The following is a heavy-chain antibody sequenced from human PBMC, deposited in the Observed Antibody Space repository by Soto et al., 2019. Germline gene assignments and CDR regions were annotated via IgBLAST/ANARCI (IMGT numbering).Heavy chain of an antibody. V-gene: IGHV3-33*01. D-gene: IGHD2-21*02. J-gene: IGHJ6*02. CDR3: ARDGGNYEGGYYYYGMDV. CDR1: GFTFSSYG. Sequence: GGSLRLSCAASGFTFSSYGMHWVRQAPGKGLEWVAVIWYDGSNKYYADSVKGRFTISRDNSKNTLYLQMNSLRAEDTAVYYCARDGGNYEGGYYYYGMDVWGQGTTVTVSS. CDR2: IWYDGSNK.